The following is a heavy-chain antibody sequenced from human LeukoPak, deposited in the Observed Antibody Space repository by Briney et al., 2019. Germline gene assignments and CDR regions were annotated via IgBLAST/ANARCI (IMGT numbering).Heavy chain of an antibody. CDR2: IRSKAYGGTT. D-gene: IGHD5-18*01. J-gene: IGHJ4*02. CDR1: GFTFGDYA. V-gene: IGHV3-49*04. CDR3: TRGSSKDTAMVTSPDY. Sequence: PGGSLRLSCTASGFTFGDYAMSWVRQAPGKGLEWVGFIRSKAYGGTTEYAASVKGRFTISRDDSKSIAYLKMNSLKTEDTAVYYCTRGSSKDTAMVTSPDYWGQGTLVTVSS.